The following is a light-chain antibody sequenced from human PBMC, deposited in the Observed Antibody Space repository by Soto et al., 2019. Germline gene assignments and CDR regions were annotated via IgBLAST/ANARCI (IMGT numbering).Light chain of an antibody. CDR3: PHYYSFRLP. J-gene: IGKJ4*01. CDR1: QGISSY. Sequence: IRVTQYTSSLSASTRDRVTITCRASQGISSYLAWYQQKPGKAPKLLIYAASTLQSGVPSRFSGSGSGTDFTLTISCLQSEDFVTYYCPHYYSFRLPFCGGTKV. V-gene: IGKV1-8*01. CDR2: AAS.